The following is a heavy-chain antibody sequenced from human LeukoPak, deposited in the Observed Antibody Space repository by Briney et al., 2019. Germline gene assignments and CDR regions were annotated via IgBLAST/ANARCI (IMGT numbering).Heavy chain of an antibody. CDR2: ISAYNGNT. CDR3: ARDQGDSSLTDFDY. D-gene: IGHD3-22*01. Sequence: ATVKVSCKASGYTFTSYGISWVRQAPGQGLEWMGWISAYNGNTNYAQKLQGRVTMTTDTSTSTAYMELRSLRSDDTAVYYCARDQGDSSLTDFDYWGQGTLVTVSS. J-gene: IGHJ4*02. CDR1: GYTFTSYG. V-gene: IGHV1-18*01.